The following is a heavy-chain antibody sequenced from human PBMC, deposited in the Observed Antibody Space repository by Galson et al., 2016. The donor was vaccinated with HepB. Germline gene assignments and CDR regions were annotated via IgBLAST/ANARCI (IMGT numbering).Heavy chain of an antibody. Sequence: SVKVSCKVSGYTLTDLSMHWVRQTPGKGLEWMGSFDPQDGETIYAQQFQGRVTMTEDTSTDTAYMELSRLKSEDTAVYYCATGATVTTSGEFDYWGQGTLVTVSS. J-gene: IGHJ4*02. V-gene: IGHV1-24*01. CDR1: GYTLTDLS. D-gene: IGHD4-17*01. CDR2: FDPQDGET. CDR3: ATGATVTTSGEFDY.